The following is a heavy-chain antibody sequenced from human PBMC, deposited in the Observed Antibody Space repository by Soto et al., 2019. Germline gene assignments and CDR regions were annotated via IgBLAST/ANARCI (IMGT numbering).Heavy chain of an antibody. CDR3: ARHLYCSSATWYFSDH. J-gene: IGHJ4*02. D-gene: IGHD2-2*01. CDR2: IYYSGSP. Sequence: QLQESGPGLVKPSETLSLTCAVSGGSISSSSDYWGWIRQPPGKGREWMGTIYYSGSPYYNPSLQSRVTMSAATSKNQFSLKLSSVNAADTSVYYCARHLYCSSATWYFSDHCGQGTLVTVSS. V-gene: IGHV4-39*01. CDR1: GGSISSSSDY.